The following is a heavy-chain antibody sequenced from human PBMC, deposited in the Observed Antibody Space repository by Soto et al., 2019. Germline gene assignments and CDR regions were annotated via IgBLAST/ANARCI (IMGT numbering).Heavy chain of an antibody. CDR3: ARGLEYSSGWYIWFDP. Sequence: QVQLQQWGAGLLKPSETLSLTCAVYGGSFSGYYWSWIRQPPGKGLEWIGEINHSGGTNYNPSLQSRVTISVDTSKNQGVLEGGCVTAADTAVYYCARGLEYSSGWYIWFDPWGQGTLVTVSS. CDR2: INHSGGT. D-gene: IGHD6-19*01. J-gene: IGHJ5*02. V-gene: IGHV4-34*01. CDR1: GGSFSGYY.